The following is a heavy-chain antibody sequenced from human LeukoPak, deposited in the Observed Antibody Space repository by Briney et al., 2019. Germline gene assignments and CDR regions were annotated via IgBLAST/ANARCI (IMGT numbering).Heavy chain of an antibody. CDR3: AKLLYYDILTGDLDY. CDR1: GFTSSSYG. CDR2: ISYDGSNK. V-gene: IGHV3-30*18. Sequence: GGSLRLSCAASGFTSSSYGMHWVRQAPGKGLEWVAVISYDGSNKYYADSVKGRFTISRDNSKNTLYLQMNSLRAEDTAVYYCAKLLYYDILTGDLDYWGQGTLVTVSS. J-gene: IGHJ4*02. D-gene: IGHD3-9*01.